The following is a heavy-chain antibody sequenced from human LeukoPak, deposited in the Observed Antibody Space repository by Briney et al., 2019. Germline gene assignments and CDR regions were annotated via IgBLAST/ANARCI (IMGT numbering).Heavy chain of an antibody. D-gene: IGHD3-16*01. Sequence: EGSLRLSCAASGFTFSSYSMNWVRQAPGKGLEWVAVISYDGSNKYYADSVRGRFTISRDNSKNTLYLQMNSLRAEDTAVYYCARDDWGFDYWGQGTLVTVSS. J-gene: IGHJ4*02. CDR2: ISYDGSNK. V-gene: IGHV3-30*03. CDR3: ARDDWGFDY. CDR1: GFTFSSYS.